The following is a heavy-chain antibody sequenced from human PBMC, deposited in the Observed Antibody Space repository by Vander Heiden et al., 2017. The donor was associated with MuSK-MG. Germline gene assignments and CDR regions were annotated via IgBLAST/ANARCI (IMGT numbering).Heavy chain of an antibody. CDR2: INPNSGGT. CDR3: ARDSTTP. CDR1: GYPFTGYY. J-gene: IGHJ5*02. D-gene: IGHD4-4*01. Sequence: QVQLVQSGAEVKKPGASVQVSCKASGYPFTGYYLHGVRQAPGQGLEWMGWINPNSGGTNYAQNCQGRVTMTRDTSINTSYMELTRLRSDETAVYYCARDSTTPWGQGTLGTVSS. V-gene: IGHV1-2*02.